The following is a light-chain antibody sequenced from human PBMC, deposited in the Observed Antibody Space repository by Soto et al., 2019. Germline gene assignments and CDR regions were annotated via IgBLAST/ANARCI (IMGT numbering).Light chain of an antibody. CDR1: SSNIGSNI. CDR3: AVWDDRLNGPV. J-gene: IGLJ3*02. Sequence: QSVLTQPPSASGTPGQRVTISCSGSSSNIGSNIVNWYQHLPGTAPKLLIHSNDQRPSGVPDRFSGSKSGTSASLAISGLQSEDEADYYCAVWDDRLNGPVFGGGTKLTV. CDR2: SND. V-gene: IGLV1-44*01.